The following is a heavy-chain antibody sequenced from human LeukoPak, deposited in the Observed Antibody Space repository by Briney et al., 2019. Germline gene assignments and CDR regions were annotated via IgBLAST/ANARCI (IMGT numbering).Heavy chain of an antibody. Sequence: PSETLSLTCTVSGGSIGSSSYYWGWIRQPPGKGLAWIESIYYSGSTYYNPSLKSRVTISVDTSKNQFSLKLSSVTAADTAVYYCASSRRYCSSTSCYPLRDYWGQGTLVTVSS. CDR3: ASSRRYCSSTSCYPLRDY. CDR2: IYYSGST. D-gene: IGHD2-2*01. CDR1: GGSIGSSSYY. V-gene: IGHV4-39*01. J-gene: IGHJ4*02.